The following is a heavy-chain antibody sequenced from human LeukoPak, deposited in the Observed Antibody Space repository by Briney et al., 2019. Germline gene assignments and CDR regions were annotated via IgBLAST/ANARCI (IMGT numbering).Heavy chain of an antibody. J-gene: IGHJ4*02. V-gene: IGHV6-1*01. CDR1: GDSVSSSSAV. D-gene: IGHD4-11*01. CDR3: AGTTDYSSFLAF. CDR2: TYYRSKWHN. Sequence: NPSQTLSLTCAVSGDSVSSSSAVWNWIRQSPSRGLEWLGRTYYRSKWHNEYAESVKSRISITSDTSQNQFSLQLNSVTPEDTADYYCAGTTDYSSFLAFWGQGTLVTVSS.